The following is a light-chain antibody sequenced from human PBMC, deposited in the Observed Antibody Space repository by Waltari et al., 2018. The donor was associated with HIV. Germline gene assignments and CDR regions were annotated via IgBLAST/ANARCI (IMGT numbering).Light chain of an antibody. Sequence: DIVMTQSPDSLAVSLGESATLNDTYSQNIWFTPNNRNYLAWYQQKPGHPPKLLIYWASTRESGVPDRFSGGGSGTDFTLTISSLQAEDVAVYYCQQYYSSPLTFGGGTKVEI. CDR1: QNIWFTPNNRNY. CDR2: WAS. J-gene: IGKJ4*01. CDR3: QQYYSSPLT. V-gene: IGKV4-1*01.